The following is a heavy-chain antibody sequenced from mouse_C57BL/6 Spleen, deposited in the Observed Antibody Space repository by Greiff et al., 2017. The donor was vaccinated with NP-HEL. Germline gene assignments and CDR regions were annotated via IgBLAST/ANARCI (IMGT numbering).Heavy chain of an antibody. J-gene: IGHJ1*03. CDR1: GYAFSSSW. CDR3: ARTHYFDV. Sequence: QVQLQQSGPELVKPGASVKISCKASGYAFSSSWMNWVKQRPGKGLEWIGRIYPGDGDTNYNGKFKGKATLTADKSSSTAYMQLSSLTSEDSAVYFCARTHYFDVWGTGTTVTVSS. V-gene: IGHV1-82*01. CDR2: IYPGDGDT.